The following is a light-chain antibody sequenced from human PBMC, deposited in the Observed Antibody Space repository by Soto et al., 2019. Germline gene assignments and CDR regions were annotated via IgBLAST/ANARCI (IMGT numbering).Light chain of an antibody. J-gene: IGLJ3*02. Sequence: SYELTQPSSVSVSPGQTARITCSGDVLAKKYARWFQQKPGQAPVLVIYKDSERPSGIPERFSGSSSGNTVTLTISGAQVEDEADYYCYSAADNNQGVFGGGTKVTV. CDR2: KDS. CDR1: VLAKKY. CDR3: YSAADNNQGV. V-gene: IGLV3-27*01.